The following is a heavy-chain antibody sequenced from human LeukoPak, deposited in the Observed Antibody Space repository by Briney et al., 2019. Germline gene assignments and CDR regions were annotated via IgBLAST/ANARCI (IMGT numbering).Heavy chain of an antibody. J-gene: IGHJ4*02. V-gene: IGHV3-66*02. Sequence: GGSLRLSCAASGFTITSNYMSWVRQAPGKGLEWVAAMYSGGNTYYADSVRGRFTTSRDRSMNTLYLQMNSLRGEDTAVYYCAGAMGYNLFDYWGQGALVTVSS. CDR1: GFTITSNY. D-gene: IGHD5-24*01. CDR3: AGAMGYNLFDY. CDR2: MYSGGNT.